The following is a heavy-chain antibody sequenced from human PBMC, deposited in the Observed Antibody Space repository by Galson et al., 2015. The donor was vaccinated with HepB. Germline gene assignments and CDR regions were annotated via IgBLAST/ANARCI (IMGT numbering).Heavy chain of an antibody. D-gene: IGHD3-10*01. Sequence: SVKVSCKASGGTFSSYTISWVRQAPGQGLEWMGRIIPILGIANYAQKFQGRVTITADKSTSTAYMELSSLRSEDTAVYYCARSVLYYGSGSTEWGWFDPWGQGTLVTVSS. V-gene: IGHV1-69*02. CDR3: ARSVLYYGSGSTEWGWFDP. J-gene: IGHJ5*02. CDR2: IIPILGIA. CDR1: GGTFSSYT.